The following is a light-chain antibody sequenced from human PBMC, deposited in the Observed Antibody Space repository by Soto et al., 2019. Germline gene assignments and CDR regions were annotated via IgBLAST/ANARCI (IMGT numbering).Light chain of an antibody. V-gene: IGKV1-39*01. J-gene: IGKJ1*01. CDR2: AAT. CDR1: QSISSY. Sequence: DIQMTQSPSSLSASVGDRVTITCRASQSISSYLNWYQHKPGKAPNLLIYAATTLQSGVPSRFSGSGSGTDFTLTISSLQPEDFSTYYCQQSYSHPRTFGHGTKV. CDR3: QQSYSHPRT.